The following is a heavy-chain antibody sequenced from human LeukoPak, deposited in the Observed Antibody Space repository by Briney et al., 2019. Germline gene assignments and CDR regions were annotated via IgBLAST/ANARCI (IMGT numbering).Heavy chain of an antibody. CDR2: IYTSGGT. CDR1: GGSPTSYY. Sequence: PSQTLSLTCTLSGGSPTSYYSGWIRHPAGEGLGWIGRIYTSGGTNYNPSLKSRVTMSVDTSKNQFSLRLSSVSAADTAVYYCARDTPGYYDSSGYYYYFDAWGQGTLVTVSS. V-gene: IGHV4-4*07. D-gene: IGHD3-22*01. CDR3: ARDTPGYYDSSGYYYYFDA. J-gene: IGHJ4*02.